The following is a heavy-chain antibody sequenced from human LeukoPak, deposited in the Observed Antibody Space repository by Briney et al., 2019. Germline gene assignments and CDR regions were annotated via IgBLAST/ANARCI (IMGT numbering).Heavy chain of an antibody. D-gene: IGHD6-19*01. Sequence: PGGSLRLSRAASGFTFSNYWMSWVRQAPGKGLEWVATIREDGSEKYYVDSVKGRFTISRDNAKNSLYLQMNSLRAEDTAVYYCARPSAVGGTGFFDYWGQGTLATVSS. CDR2: IREDGSEK. J-gene: IGHJ4*02. CDR3: ARPSAVGGTGFFDY. CDR1: GFTFSNYW. V-gene: IGHV3-7*05.